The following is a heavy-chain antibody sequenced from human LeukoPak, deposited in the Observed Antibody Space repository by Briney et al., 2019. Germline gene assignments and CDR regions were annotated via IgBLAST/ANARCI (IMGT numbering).Heavy chain of an antibody. CDR3: ARDRNMGFDWLLVPDY. CDR1: GFIFSSYG. V-gene: IGHV3-30*02. J-gene: IGHJ4*02. Sequence: PGGSLRLSCAASGFIFSSYGMHWVRQAPGKGLEWVAFIRYDGSNKYYADSVKGRFTISRDNSKNTLYLQMNSLRAEDTAVYYCARDRNMGFDWLLVPDYWGQGTLVTVSS. CDR2: IRYDGSNK. D-gene: IGHD3-9*01.